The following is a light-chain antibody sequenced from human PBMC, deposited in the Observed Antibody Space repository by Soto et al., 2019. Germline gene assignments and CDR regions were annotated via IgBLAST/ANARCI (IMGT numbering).Light chain of an antibody. V-gene: IGKV1-9*01. J-gene: IGKJ4*01. CDR1: QGITSY. Sequence: IQVTQSPSSLSASVGDRVTITCRASQGITSYLAWYQQKPGKAPKLLIYAASALQTGVSSRFSGSGYGTDFALTISNLQPEDFSTYFCQQLYSNPLTFGGGTTVEF. CDR2: AAS. CDR3: QQLYSNPLT.